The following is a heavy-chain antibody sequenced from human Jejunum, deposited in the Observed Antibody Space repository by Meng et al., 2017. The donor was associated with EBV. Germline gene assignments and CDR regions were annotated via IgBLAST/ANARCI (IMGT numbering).Heavy chain of an antibody. Sequence: QEQWVQYGAEVKKPGSSVKVSCKAPGARFGTYSVSWVRQAPGQGLEWMGNTVPIFGTTSYAQKFQGRVTITADESTRTAFMELRNLRSEDSAMYYCARAGGDYEDYWGQGTLVTVSS. J-gene: IGHJ4*02. CDR2: TVPIFGTT. CDR1: GARFGTYS. D-gene: IGHD4-17*01. CDR3: ARAGGDYEDY. V-gene: IGHV1-69*15.